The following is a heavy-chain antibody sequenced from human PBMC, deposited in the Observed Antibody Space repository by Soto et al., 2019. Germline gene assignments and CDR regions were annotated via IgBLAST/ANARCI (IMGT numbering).Heavy chain of an antibody. J-gene: IGHJ4*02. CDR3: AGSTGSGSYYDY. V-gene: IGHV4-4*02. CDR1: GGSISSSNW. Sequence: TLSLTCAVSGGSISSSNWWSWVRQPPGKGLEWIGEIYHSGSTNYNPSLKSRVTISVDKSKNQFSLKLSSVTAADTAVYYCAGSTGSGSYYDYWGQGTLVTVSS. D-gene: IGHD3-10*01. CDR2: IYHSGST.